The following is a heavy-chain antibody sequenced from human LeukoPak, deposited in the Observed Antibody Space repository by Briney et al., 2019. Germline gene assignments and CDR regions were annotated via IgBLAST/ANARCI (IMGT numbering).Heavy chain of an antibody. CDR1: GGSLSGYY. CDR3: ARAHGCTNGVCYTAIREYYFDY. D-gene: IGHD2-8*01. Sequence: ASETLSLTCAVYGGSLSGYYWSWIRQPPGKGLEWIGEINHSGSTNYNPSLKSRVTISVDTSKNQFSLKLSSVTAADTAVYYCARAHGCTNGVCYTAIREYYFDYWGQGTLVTVSS. V-gene: IGHV4-34*01. CDR2: INHSGST. J-gene: IGHJ4*02.